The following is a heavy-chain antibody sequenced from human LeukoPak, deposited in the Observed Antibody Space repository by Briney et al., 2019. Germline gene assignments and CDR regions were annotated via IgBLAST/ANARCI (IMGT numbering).Heavy chain of an antibody. J-gene: IGHJ1*01. D-gene: IGHD2-15*01. CDR3: ARGYCSGGSCGYFQH. CDR2: IHTSGST. Sequence: PSETLSLTCTVSGGSISSVSYYWSWIRQPAGKGLEWIGRIHTSGSTNYNPSLKSRVTISVDTSKNQFSLKLSSVTAADTAVYYCARGYCSGGSCGYFQHWGQGTLVTVSS. CDR1: GGSISSVSYY. V-gene: IGHV4-61*02.